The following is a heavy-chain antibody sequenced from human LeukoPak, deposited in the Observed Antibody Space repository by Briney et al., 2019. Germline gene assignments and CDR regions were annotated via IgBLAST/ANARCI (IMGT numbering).Heavy chain of an antibody. D-gene: IGHD3-10*01. CDR3: ASGLGSGSYYGGRY. V-gene: IGHV1-2*06. Sequence: ASVKVSCKASGYTFTGYYMHWVRQAPGQGLEWMGRINPNSGGTNYAQKFQGRVTMTRDTSISTAYMELSRLRSDDTAVYYCASGLGSGSYYGGRYWGQGTLVTVSS. CDR2: INPNSGGT. J-gene: IGHJ4*02. CDR1: GYTFTGYY.